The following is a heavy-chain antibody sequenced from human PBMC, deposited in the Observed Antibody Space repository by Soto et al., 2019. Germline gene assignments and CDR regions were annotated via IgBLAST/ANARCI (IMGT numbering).Heavy chain of an antibody. Sequence: EVQLVESGGGLVQPGGSLRLSCAASGITFSSYWMSWVRQAPGKGLEWVANIKQDGSEKYYVDSGKGRFTISRDNAKNSLYLQMNSLRAEDTAVYYCARALSYGKIWGQGTMVTVSS. CDR3: ARALSYGKI. CDR1: GITFSSYW. V-gene: IGHV3-7*04. J-gene: IGHJ3*02. D-gene: IGHD5-18*01. CDR2: IKQDGSEK.